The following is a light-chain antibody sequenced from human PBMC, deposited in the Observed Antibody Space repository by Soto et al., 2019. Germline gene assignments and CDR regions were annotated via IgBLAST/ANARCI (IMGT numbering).Light chain of an antibody. CDR1: SSDVGGYNY. CDR2: DVS. V-gene: IGLV2-11*01. CDR3: CSYAGSYTWV. J-gene: IGLJ3*02. Sequence: QSALTQPRSVSGSPGQSVPISCTGTSSDVGGYNYVSWYQQHPGKAPKLMIYDVSKRPSGVPDRFSGSKSGNTASLTIYGLQAEDEADYYCCSYAGSYTWVFGGGTKLTVL.